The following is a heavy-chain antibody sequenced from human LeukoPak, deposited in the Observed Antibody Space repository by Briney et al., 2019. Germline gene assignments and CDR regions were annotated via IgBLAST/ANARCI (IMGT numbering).Heavy chain of an antibody. CDR3: AKAQYSGSYPYFDY. CDR2: ISGSGGST. J-gene: IGHJ4*02. CDR1: GFSFSSFA. V-gene: IGHV3-23*01. Sequence: GGSLRLSCAGSGFSFSSFAMSWVRQAPGKGLEWVSGISGSGGSTKYADSVKGRFTISRDNSKNSLYLQMNSLRAEDTAVYYCAKAQYSGSYPYFDYWGQGTLVTVSS. D-gene: IGHD1-26*01.